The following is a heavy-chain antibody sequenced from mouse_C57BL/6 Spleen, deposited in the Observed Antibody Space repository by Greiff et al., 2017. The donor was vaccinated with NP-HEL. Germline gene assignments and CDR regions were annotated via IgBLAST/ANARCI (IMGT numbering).Heavy chain of an antibody. D-gene: IGHD2-4*01. J-gene: IGHJ3*01. Sequence: QVQLQQPGAELVKPGASVKVSCKASGYTFTSYWMHWVKQRPGQGLEWIGRIHPSDSDTNYNQKFKGKATLTVDKSSSTAYMQLSSLTSEDSAVYYCAIWNDYDGLAYWGQGTLVTVSA. V-gene: IGHV1-74*01. CDR3: AIWNDYDGLAY. CDR2: IHPSDSDT. CDR1: GYTFTSYW.